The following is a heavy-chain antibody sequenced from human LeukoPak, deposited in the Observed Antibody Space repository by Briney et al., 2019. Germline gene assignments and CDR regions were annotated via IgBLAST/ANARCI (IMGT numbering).Heavy chain of an antibody. CDR2: INSRSSTM. J-gene: IGHJ3*02. V-gene: IGHV3-48*02. CDR3: AREPPRDDEAFDI. Sequence: GGSLRLSCAASGFTFSSYSMNWVRQAPGKGLEWVSYINSRSSTMYYADSVKGRFTVSRDNAKNSLYLQMNSLRDEDTAVYYCAREPPRDDEAFDIWGQGTMVTVSS. D-gene: IGHD2-21*01. CDR1: GFTFSSYS.